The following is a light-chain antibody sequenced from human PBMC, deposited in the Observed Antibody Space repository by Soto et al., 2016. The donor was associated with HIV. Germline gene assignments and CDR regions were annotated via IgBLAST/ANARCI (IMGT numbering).Light chain of an antibody. CDR2: ASS. Sequence: DIQLTQSPSFLSASVGDRVTITCRASQGISSYLAWYQQKPGKAPKLLIYASSTLQSGVPSRFSGSGSGTEFTLTISSLQPEDFATYYCVQHNSYPRTFGQGTTVEI. J-gene: IGKJ1*01. CDR3: VQHNSYPRT. CDR1: QGISSY. V-gene: IGKV1-9*01.